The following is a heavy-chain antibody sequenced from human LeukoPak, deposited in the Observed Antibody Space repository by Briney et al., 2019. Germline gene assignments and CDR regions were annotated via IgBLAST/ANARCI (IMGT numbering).Heavy chain of an antibody. V-gene: IGHV4-38-2*02. CDR3: ARENVLRYFDWLSDAFDI. CDR1: GYSISSGYY. D-gene: IGHD3-9*01. Sequence: SETLSLTCTVSGYSISSGYYWGWIRQPPGKGLEWIGRIYTSGSTNYNPSLKSRVTISVDTSKNQFSLKLSSVTAADTAVYYCARENVLRYFDWLSDAFDIWGQGTMVTVSS. CDR2: IYTSGST. J-gene: IGHJ3*02.